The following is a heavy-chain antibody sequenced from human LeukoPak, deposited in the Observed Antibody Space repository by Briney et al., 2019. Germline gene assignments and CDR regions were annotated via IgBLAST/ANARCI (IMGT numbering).Heavy chain of an antibody. CDR1: GGTFSSYA. Sequence: SVKVSCKASGGTFSSYAISWVRQAPGQGLEWMGRIIPILGIANYAQKFQGRVTITADKSTSTAYMELSSLRSEDTAVYYCARTDSRGYFQYFDYWGQGTLVTVSS. CDR3: ARTDSRGYFQYFDY. D-gene: IGHD3-22*01. CDR2: IIPILGIA. J-gene: IGHJ4*02. V-gene: IGHV1-69*04.